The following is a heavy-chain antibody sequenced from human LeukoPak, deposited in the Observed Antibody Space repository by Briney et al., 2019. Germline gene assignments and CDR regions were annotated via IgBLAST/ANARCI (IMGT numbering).Heavy chain of an antibody. V-gene: IGHV3-21*01. Sequence: GGSLRLSCAVSGFTFANYSVSWVRQAPGEGLEWVSSISRSSSYIYYADSVKGRFTISRDNAKTSLFLQMNPLRAEDTALYSCARETTGWDTALDYYFYYMDVWGKGTTVTVSS. D-gene: IGHD6-19*01. J-gene: IGHJ6*03. CDR2: ISRSSSYI. CDR3: ARETTGWDTALDYYFYYMDV. CDR1: GFTFANYS.